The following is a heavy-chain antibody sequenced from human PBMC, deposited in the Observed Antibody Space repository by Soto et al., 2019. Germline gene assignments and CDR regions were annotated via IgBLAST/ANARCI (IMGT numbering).Heavy chain of an antibody. V-gene: IGHV3-21*06. J-gene: IGHJ4*02. CDR2: ISSTTNYI. CDR1: GFTFTRYS. CDR3: ARVSEDLTSNFDY. Sequence: EVQLVESGGGLVKPGGSLRLSGAASGFTFTRYSMNWVRRAPGKGLEWVSSISSTTNYIYYGDSMKGRFTISRDNAKNSLYLEMNSLRAEDTPVYYCARVSEDLTSNFDYWGQGTLVTVSS.